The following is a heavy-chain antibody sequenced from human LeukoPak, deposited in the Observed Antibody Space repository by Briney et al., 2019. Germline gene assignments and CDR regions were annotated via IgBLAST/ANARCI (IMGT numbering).Heavy chain of an antibody. CDR3: AKAYTPLWFGGVDY. CDR1: GLTFDDYA. D-gene: IGHD3-10*01. V-gene: IGHV3-9*01. CDR2: ISWNSGSI. Sequence: GGSLRLSCAASGLTFDDYAMHWVRQAPGKGLEWVSGISWNSGSIGYADSVKGRFTISRDNAKNSLYLQMNSLRAEDTALYYCAKAYTPLWFGGVDYWGQGTLVTVSS. J-gene: IGHJ4*02.